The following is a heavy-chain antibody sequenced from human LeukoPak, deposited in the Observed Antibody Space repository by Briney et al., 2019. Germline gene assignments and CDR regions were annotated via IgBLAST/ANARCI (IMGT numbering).Heavy chain of an antibody. CDR2: IYPGDSET. V-gene: IGHV5-51*01. CDR1: GYSFTSHW. Sequence: MLGESLKISCKGSGYSFTSHWIGWVRQMPGKGLDWMGIIYPGDSETRYSPSFQAQVTISADKSISTAYLQWSSLKASDTAMYYCARRYYYDSSGYYLAHDAFDIWGQGTMVTVSS. CDR3: ARRYYYDSSGYYLAHDAFDI. J-gene: IGHJ3*02. D-gene: IGHD3-22*01.